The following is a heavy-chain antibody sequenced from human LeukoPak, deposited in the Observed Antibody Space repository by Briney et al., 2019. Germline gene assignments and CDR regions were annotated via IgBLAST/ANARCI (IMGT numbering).Heavy chain of an antibody. V-gene: IGHV3-11*01. CDR1: GFTFSDYY. CDR3: ARRRDSGSLQHFDY. D-gene: IGHD1-26*01. J-gene: IGHJ4*02. Sequence: PGGSLRLPCAASGFTFSDYYMSWIRQAPGKGLEWVSYISSSGSTIYYADSVKGRFTISRDNAKNSLYLQMNSLRAEDTAVYYCARRRDSGSLQHFDYWGQGTLVTVSS. CDR2: ISSSGSTI.